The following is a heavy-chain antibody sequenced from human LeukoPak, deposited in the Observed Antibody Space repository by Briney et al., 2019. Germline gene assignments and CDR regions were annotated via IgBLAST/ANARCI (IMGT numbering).Heavy chain of an antibody. Sequence: ASVKVSCKASGYTFTSYGITWVRQAPGQGLEWMGWISAYNVNTNNAQKFQGRVIMTIDTSTSTTYMELRSLRSDGTAVYYCARDPGVVVAVTAPGLDYWGQGTLVTVSS. V-gene: IGHV1-18*01. D-gene: IGHD2-15*01. J-gene: IGHJ4*02. CDR2: ISAYNVNT. CDR1: GYTFTSYG. CDR3: ARDPGVVVAVTAPGLDY.